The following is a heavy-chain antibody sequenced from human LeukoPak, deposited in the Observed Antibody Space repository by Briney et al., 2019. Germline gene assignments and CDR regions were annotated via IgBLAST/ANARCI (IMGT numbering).Heavy chain of an antibody. Sequence: GGSLRLSCAASGFTFNAYAMTWVRQAPGKGLEWVSIIRGNGGGTYYADSVKGRFNIFRDNSENTLYLQMNSLRVDDTAVYYCARVGQYYVFWSGFDFWGQGALVIVSS. J-gene: IGHJ4*02. D-gene: IGHD3-3*01. CDR2: IRGNGGGT. CDR1: GFTFNAYA. V-gene: IGHV3-23*01. CDR3: ARVGQYYVFWSGFDF.